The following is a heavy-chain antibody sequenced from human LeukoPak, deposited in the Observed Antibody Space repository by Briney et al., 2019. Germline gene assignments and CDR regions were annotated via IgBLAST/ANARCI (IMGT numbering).Heavy chain of an antibody. D-gene: IGHD3-10*01. V-gene: IGHV4-59*01. CDR2: IYYSGGT. J-gene: IGHJ4*02. Sequence: XEWIGYIYYSGGTNYNPSLKSRVTISVDTSKNQFSLKLSSVTAADTAVYYCARSPYYDYFDYWGQGTLVTVSS. CDR3: ARSPYYDYFDY.